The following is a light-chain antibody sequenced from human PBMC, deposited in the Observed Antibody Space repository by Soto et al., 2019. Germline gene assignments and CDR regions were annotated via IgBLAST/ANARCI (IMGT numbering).Light chain of an antibody. V-gene: IGKV1-6*01. Sequence: AIRMTQSQSSLSASVGDRVTSACRASQGIRNDLGWYQQKPGKAPKLLIYAASSLQSGVPSRFSGSGSGTDFTLTISSLQPEDFATYYCLQDYNYPYTFGQGTKLEIK. CDR1: QGIRND. J-gene: IGKJ2*01. CDR3: LQDYNYPYT. CDR2: AAS.